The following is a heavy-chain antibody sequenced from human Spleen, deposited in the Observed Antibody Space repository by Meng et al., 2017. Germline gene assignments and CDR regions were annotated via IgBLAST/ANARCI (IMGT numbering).Heavy chain of an antibody. CDR3: ARAAIWFGELYHGHWFDP. J-gene: IGHJ5*02. D-gene: IGHD3-10*01. V-gene: IGHV1-69*05. CDR1: GGIFSNYV. Sequence: SAMVSCKAPGGIFSNYVIGWVRQAPGQGLEWMGGINAVFGTTNYAQKFQGRVTITTNDSTSTVYLELTGLASEDTAVYYCARAAIWFGELYHGHWFDPWGQGTLVTVSS. CDR2: INAVFGTT.